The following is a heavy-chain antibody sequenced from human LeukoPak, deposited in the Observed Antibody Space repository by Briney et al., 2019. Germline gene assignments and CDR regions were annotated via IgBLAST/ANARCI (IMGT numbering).Heavy chain of an antibody. Sequence: ASVKVSCKASGFTFTSSAVQWVRQARGQRLEWIGWIVVGSSNTNYAQKFQERVTITRDMSTSTAYMELNSLRSEDTAVYYCAASEKTMRYFDWLTYWGQGTLVTVSS. CDR2: IVVGSSNT. CDR3: AASEKTMRYFDWLTY. D-gene: IGHD3-9*01. J-gene: IGHJ4*02. V-gene: IGHV1-58*01. CDR1: GFTFTSSA.